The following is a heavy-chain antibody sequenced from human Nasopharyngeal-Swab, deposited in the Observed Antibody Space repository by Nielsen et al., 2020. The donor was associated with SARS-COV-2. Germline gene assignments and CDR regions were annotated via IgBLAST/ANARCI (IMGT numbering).Heavy chain of an antibody. CDR3: TAKGH. Sequence: GESLKISCAASGFTFDDYAMNWVRQAPGKGLEWVGRIKSKTDGGTTDYAAPVKGRFTISRDDSKDTLFLEMNSLKIEDTAVYYCTAKGHWGQGTLVSVSS. V-gene: IGHV3-15*01. J-gene: IGHJ4*02. CDR2: IKSKTDGGTT. CDR1: GFTFDDYA.